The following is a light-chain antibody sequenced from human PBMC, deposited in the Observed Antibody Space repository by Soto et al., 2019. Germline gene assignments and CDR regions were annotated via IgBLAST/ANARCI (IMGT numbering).Light chain of an antibody. CDR2: DVS. Sequence: EIVLTQSPATLSLSPGERATLFCSASQSVSGYLAWYQQKPGQAPRLVIHDVSRRAPDIPARFSGRGSGTDFTLTISSLEPEDFAVYYCHQRSDWPSTFGQGTKLQ. J-gene: IGKJ2*02. CDR1: QSVSGY. V-gene: IGKV3-11*01. CDR3: HQRSDWPST.